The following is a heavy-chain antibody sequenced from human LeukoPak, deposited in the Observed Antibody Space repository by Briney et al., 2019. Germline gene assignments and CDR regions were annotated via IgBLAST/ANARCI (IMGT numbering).Heavy chain of an antibody. CDR1: GYSFTSYW. J-gene: IGHJ6*03. CDR3: ARLVGATTWYYYYYMDV. D-gene: IGHD1-26*01. CDR2: IYPGDSDT. Sequence: GESLKISCKGSGYSFTSYWIGWVRQMPGKGLEWMGIIYPGDSDTRYSPSFQGQVTISADKSISTAYLQWSSLKASDTAMYYCARLVGATTWYYYYYMDVRGKGTTVTVSS. V-gene: IGHV5-51*01.